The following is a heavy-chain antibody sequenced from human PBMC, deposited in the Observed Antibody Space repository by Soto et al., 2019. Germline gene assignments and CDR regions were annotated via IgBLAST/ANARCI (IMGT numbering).Heavy chain of an antibody. CDR3: AKDPHS. CDR2: VSGSGYNT. Sequence: EVQLLESGGGLVQPGGSLRLSCTASGFTFSSYAMNWVRQAPGKGLEWVSGVSGSGYNTYYADSVEGRFTISRDNSKNTLYLQMNSLRAEDTAVYYCAKDPHSWGQGTLVTVSS. CDR1: GFTFSSYA. V-gene: IGHV3-23*01. J-gene: IGHJ4*02.